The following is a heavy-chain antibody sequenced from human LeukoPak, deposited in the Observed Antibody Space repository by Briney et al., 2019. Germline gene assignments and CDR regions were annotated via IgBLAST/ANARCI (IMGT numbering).Heavy chain of an antibody. CDR1: GGSISSYY. CDR2: IYTSGST. J-gene: IGHJ4*02. V-gene: IGHV4-4*09. CDR3: ARRRAAAEFDY. D-gene: IGHD6-25*01. Sequence: SETLSLTCTVSGGSISSYYWSWIRHPPGKGLEWIGYIYTSGSTNYNPSLKSRVTISVDTSKNQFSLKLSSVTAADTAVYYCARRRAAAEFDYWGQGTLVTVSS.